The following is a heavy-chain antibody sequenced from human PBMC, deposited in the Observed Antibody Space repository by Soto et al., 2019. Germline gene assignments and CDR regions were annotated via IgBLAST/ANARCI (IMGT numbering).Heavy chain of an antibody. Sequence: EVQLVESGGDLVKPGGSHRLSCAVSGFSLSRAWMNWVRQAPGKGLEWVGRIKTKSNGGTTDYAAPVKCRFTISRDDSNNTLYLQMNSLKTEDTGVYYCTTGADSGTYEVDGYWGQGTLVTVSS. CDR3: TTGADSGTYEVDGY. CDR1: GFSLSRAW. J-gene: IGHJ1*01. D-gene: IGHD1-26*01. CDR2: IKTKSNGGTT. V-gene: IGHV3-15*07.